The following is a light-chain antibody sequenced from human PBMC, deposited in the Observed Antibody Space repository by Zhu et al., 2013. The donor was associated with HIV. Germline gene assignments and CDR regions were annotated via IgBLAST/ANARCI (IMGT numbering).Light chain of an antibody. CDR3: QQSYSAPMYT. Sequence: DIQMTQSPSSLSASVGDRVTITCRASQDIRNHLGWYQQKPGKAPKLLIYAASSLRSGVPSRFSGSGSGTDFTLTISSLQPEDFATYYCQQSYSAPMYTFGQGTKLEIK. CDR1: QDIRNH. J-gene: IGKJ2*01. CDR2: AAS. V-gene: IGKV1-39*01.